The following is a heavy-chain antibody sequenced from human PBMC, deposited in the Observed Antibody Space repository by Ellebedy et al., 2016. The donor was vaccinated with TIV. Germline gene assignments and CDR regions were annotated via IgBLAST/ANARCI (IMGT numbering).Heavy chain of an antibody. J-gene: IGHJ4*02. Sequence: GESLKISCKVSGYTFTYYWINWVRQMPGKGLEWMGRIDPSDSYVDYNPSLQGHVTMSADQPSSTAYLQWRSLKASDTAMYYCGRQPRGDLVDYWGQGTLVTVSS. V-gene: IGHV5-10-1*01. CDR3: GRQPRGDLVDY. CDR1: GYTFTYYW. D-gene: IGHD2-21*02. CDR2: IDPSDSYV.